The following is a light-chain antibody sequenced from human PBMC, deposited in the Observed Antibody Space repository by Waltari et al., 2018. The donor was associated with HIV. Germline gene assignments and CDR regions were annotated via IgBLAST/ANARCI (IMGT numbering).Light chain of an antibody. J-gene: IGKJ1*01. CDR2: WAS. CDR1: QSILSSSNNKDY. CDR3: QQYYSTPQT. Sequence: DIVMTQSPDSLVVSLGERTTINCTSSQSILSSSNNKDYLTWYQQKPGQPPKLLIYWASTRESGVPDRFSGSGSGTDFTLTISSVQAEDVAVYYCQQYYSTPQTFGQGTKVEIK. V-gene: IGKV4-1*01.